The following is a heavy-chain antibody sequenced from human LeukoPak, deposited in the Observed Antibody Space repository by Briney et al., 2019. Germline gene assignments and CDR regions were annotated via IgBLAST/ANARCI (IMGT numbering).Heavy chain of an antibody. CDR3: ARQLAAYYYFDY. CDR2: IYYSGST. Sequence: SQTLSLTCTVSGGSISSGGYYWSWIRQHPGKGLEWIGYIYYSGSTYYNPSLKSRVTMSVDTSKNQFSLKLSSVTAADTAVYYCARQLAAYYYFDYWGQGTLVTVSS. V-gene: IGHV4-31*03. CDR1: GGSISSGGYY. D-gene: IGHD1-1*01. J-gene: IGHJ4*02.